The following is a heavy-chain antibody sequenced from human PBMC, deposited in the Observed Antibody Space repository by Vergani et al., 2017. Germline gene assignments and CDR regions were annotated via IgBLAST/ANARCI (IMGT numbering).Heavy chain of an antibody. D-gene: IGHD6-6*01. V-gene: IGHV3-30*04. J-gene: IGHJ4*02. Sequence: QVQLVESGGGVVQPGRSLRLSCAASGFTFSSYAMHWVRQAPGKGLEWVAVISYDGRNKYYADSVKGRFTISRDNSKNTLYLQMNRLRAEDTAVYYCARDKYSSSVAIDYWGQGTLVTVSS. CDR2: ISYDGRNK. CDR3: ARDKYSSSVAIDY. CDR1: GFTFSSYA.